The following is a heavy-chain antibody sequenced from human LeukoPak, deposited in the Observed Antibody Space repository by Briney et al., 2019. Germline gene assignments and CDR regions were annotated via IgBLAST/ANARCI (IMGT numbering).Heavy chain of an antibody. CDR2: INSDGSGA. J-gene: IGHJ4*02. CDR3: ARASWISTADAVC. D-gene: IGHD2-2*03. V-gene: IGHV3-74*01. CDR1: GFPFSGYW. Sequence: PGGSLRLSCAASGFPFSGYWMHWVRQAPGKGLVWVSRINSDGSGADYADSVKGRCTLSRDISRNTVYLQLNNLRVEDTAIYYCARASWISTADAVCWGQGTQVTVSS.